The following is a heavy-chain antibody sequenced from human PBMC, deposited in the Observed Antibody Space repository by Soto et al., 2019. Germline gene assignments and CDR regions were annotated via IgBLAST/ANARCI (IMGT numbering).Heavy chain of an antibody. CDR3: ARGYSIPSDYYYYGMDV. D-gene: IGHD1-26*01. J-gene: IGHJ6*02. V-gene: IGHV4-34*01. CDR1: GGSFSGYY. Sequence: PSETLSLTCAVYGGSFSGYYWSWIRQPPGKGLEWIGEINHSGSTNYNPSLKSRVTISVDTSKNQFSLKLSSVTAADTAVYNCARGYSIPSDYYYYGMDVWGQGTTVTVSS. CDR2: INHSGST.